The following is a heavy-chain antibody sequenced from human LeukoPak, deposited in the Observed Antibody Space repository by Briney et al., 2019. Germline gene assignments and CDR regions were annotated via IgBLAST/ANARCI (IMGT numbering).Heavy chain of an antibody. D-gene: IGHD3-3*01. CDR3: AKWDDYDFWSGLDY. V-gene: IGHV3-48*01. CDR2: ISSSSSTI. J-gene: IGHJ4*02. CDR1: GFTFSSYS. Sequence: GGSLRLSCAASGFTFSSYSMNWVRQAPGKGLEWVSYISSSSSTIYYADSVKGRFTISRDNSKNTLYLQMNSLRAEDTAVYYCAKWDDYDFWSGLDYWGQGTLVTVSP.